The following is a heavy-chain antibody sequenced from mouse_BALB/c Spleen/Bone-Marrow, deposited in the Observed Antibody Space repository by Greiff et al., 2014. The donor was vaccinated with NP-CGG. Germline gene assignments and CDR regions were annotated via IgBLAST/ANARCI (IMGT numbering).Heavy chain of an antibody. J-gene: IGHJ4*01. CDR3: ARYRYCGSSCDMDY. D-gene: IGHD1-1*01. CDR1: GFNIKDTY. CDR2: IDPANGNT. V-gene: IGHV14-3*02. Sequence: VQLQQSGAELVKPGASVKLSCTASGFNIKDTYMYWVKQRPEQGLEWIGRIDPANGNTKYDPKFQGKATITADTSSNTDYLQLSSLTSEGTAVYYYARYRYCGSSCDMDYWGQGTSLTVSS.